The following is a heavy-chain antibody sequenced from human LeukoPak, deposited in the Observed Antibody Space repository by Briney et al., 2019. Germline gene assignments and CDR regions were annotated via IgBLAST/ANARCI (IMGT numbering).Heavy chain of an antibody. D-gene: IGHD2/OR15-2a*01. V-gene: IGHV3-7*01. J-gene: IGHJ4*02. Sequence: PGGSLRLSCAASGFSLSGYWMSWVRQAPGQGLEWVANIGKDGSWIHYADSVKGRFTISRDSAKNSLYLQMNSLRADDTAIYYCARDLDFYATDYWGQGTLVTVSS. CDR1: GFSLSGYW. CDR3: ARDLDFYATDY. CDR2: IGKDGSWI.